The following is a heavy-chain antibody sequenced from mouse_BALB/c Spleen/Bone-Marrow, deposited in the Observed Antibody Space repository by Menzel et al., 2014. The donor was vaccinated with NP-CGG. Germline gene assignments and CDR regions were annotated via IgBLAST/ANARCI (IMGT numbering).Heavy chain of an antibody. CDR1: GYTFTDYA. Sequence: QVQLKQSGAELVRPGVSVKISCKGPGYTFTDYAMHWVKQSHAKSLGWIGVISTYYGDASYNQKFKGKATMTVDKSASTAYMELARLTSEDSAIYYCARDGSSWGYFDVWGAGTTVTVSS. CDR3: ARDGSSWGYFDV. J-gene: IGHJ1*01. V-gene: IGHV1S137*01. CDR2: ISTYYGDA. D-gene: IGHD1-1*01.